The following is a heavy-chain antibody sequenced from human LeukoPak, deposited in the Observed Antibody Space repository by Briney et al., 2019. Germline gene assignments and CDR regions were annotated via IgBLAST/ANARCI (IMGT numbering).Heavy chain of an antibody. CDR3: AKYPSDSGY. CDR2: ISSSSATM. D-gene: IGHD1-26*01. J-gene: IGHJ4*02. V-gene: IGHV3-48*03. Sequence: PVGSLRLSCAASGFTFKSYEMNWFRQAPGKGLEWVSYISSSSATMYYANSVKGRFTISRDDAKNSLFLQMNSLRAEDTAIYYCAKYPSDSGYWGQGTLVTVSS. CDR1: GFTFKSYE.